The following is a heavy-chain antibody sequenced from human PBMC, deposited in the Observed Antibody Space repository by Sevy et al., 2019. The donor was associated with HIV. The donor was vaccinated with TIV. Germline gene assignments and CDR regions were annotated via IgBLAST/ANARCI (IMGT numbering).Heavy chain of an antibody. V-gene: IGHV3-74*01. Sequence: GGSLRLSCAASGFTFSRYGMHWVRHAPGKGLVWVSRINTHGTNTIYADYVKGRFTISRDNAKNTMSLQMNSLRADDKGVYYCAREGVDFWSGPVDFDYGMDVWGQGTPVTVSS. D-gene: IGHD3-3*01. CDR3: AREGVDFWSGPVDFDYGMDV. CDR1: GFTFSRYG. CDR2: INTHGTNT. J-gene: IGHJ6*01.